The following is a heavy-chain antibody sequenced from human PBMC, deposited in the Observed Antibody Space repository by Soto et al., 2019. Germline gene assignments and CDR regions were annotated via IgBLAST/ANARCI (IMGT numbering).Heavy chain of an antibody. CDR2: INHSGST. V-gene: IGHV4-34*01. CDR3: ARAAVAEVDY. CDR1: GGSFSGYY. D-gene: IGHD6-19*01. Sequence: TLSLTCAVYGGSFSGYYWSWIRQPPGKGLEWIGEINHSGSTNYNPSLKSRVTISVDTSKNQFSLKLSSVTAADTAVYYCARAAVAEVDYWGQGTLVTVSS. J-gene: IGHJ4*02.